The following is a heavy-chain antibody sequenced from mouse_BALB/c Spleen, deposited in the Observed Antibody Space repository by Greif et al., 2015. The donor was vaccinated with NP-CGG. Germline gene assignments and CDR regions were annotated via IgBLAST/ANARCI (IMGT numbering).Heavy chain of an antibody. Sequence: EVQLVESGGGLVKPGGSLKLSCAASGFTFSSYTMSWVRQTPEKRLEWVATISSGGSYTYYPDSVKGRFTISRDNAKNTLYLQMSSLKSEDTAMYYCSRANWDYWYFDVWGAGTTVTVSS. CDR2: ISSGGSYT. J-gene: IGHJ1*01. D-gene: IGHD4-1*01. CDR3: SRANWDYWYFDV. CDR1: GFTFSSYT. V-gene: IGHV5-6-4*01.